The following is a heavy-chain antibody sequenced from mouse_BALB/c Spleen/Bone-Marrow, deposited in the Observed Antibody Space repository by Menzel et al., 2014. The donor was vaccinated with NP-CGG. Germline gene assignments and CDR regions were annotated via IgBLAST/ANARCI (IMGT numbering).Heavy chain of an antibody. CDR1: GFNIKDTY. J-gene: IGHJ1*01. V-gene: IGHV14-3*02. D-gene: IGHD1-1*01. CDR2: IDPANGNT. Sequence: VQLQQPGAELVKPGASVKLSCTASGFNIKDTYMHWVKQRPEQGLEWIGRIDPANGNTKYDPKFQGKATITADTSSNTAYRQLSSLTSEDTAVYYCARYDYGWYFYVWGAGTTVTVSS. CDR3: ARYDYGWYFYV.